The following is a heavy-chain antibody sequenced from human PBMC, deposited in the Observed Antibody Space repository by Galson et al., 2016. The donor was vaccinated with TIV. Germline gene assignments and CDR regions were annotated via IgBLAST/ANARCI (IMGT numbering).Heavy chain of an antibody. D-gene: IGHD2-15*01. CDR1: GGTLSSYA. CDR3: ARDGYWSGGNCFQTPDYYYGMDV. V-gene: IGHV1-69*10. CDR2: IMPILGIK. Sequence: SVKVSCKASGGTLSSYAISWVRQAPGQGLEWMGGIMPILGIKNYAQKFQGRVTIIADESTSTVSMELSSLRSDDTAVYFCARDGYWSGGNCFQTPDYYYGMDVGGQGTTVTVSS. J-gene: IGHJ6*02.